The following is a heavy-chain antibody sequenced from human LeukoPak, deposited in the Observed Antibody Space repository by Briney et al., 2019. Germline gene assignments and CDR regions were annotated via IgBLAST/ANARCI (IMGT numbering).Heavy chain of an antibody. D-gene: IGHD2-15*01. CDR1: GGSISSGGYY. J-gene: IGHJ5*02. Sequence: SETLSLTCTVSGGSISSGGYYWSWIRQHPGKGPEWIGYIYYSGSTYYNPSLKSRVTISVDTSKNQFSLKLSSVTAADTAVYYCARDRYCSGGSCYSNWFDPWGQGTLVTVSS. CDR3: ARDRYCSGGSCYSNWFDP. CDR2: IYYSGST. V-gene: IGHV4-31*03.